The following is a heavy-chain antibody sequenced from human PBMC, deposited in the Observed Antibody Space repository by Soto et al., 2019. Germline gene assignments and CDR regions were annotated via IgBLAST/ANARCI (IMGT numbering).Heavy chain of an antibody. CDR1: GDSISSSTYF. CDR3: ARLGAYYQSLAP. J-gene: IGHJ5*02. CDR2: IYYSGST. V-gene: IGHV4-39*02. D-gene: IGHD2-21*01. Sequence: PSETLSRTCTVSGDSISSSTYFWGWVRQPPGKGLEWIGSIYYSGSTYYNPSLKSRVTISVDTSKNHFSLKLSSVTAAVTAVYYCARLGAYYQSLAPWGPGTLVTVSS.